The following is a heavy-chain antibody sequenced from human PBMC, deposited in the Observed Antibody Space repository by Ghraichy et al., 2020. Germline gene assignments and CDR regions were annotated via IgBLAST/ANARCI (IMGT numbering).Heavy chain of an antibody. CDR2: IYYSGST. CDR3: ASGMVVTAKNWFDP. J-gene: IGHJ5*02. V-gene: IGHV4-39*01. D-gene: IGHD2-21*02. CDR1: GGSISSSSYY. Sequence: SETRSLTCTVSGGSISSSSYYWGWIRQPPGKGLEWIGSIYYSGSTYYNPSLKSRVTISVDTSKNQFSLKLSSVTAADTAVYYCASGMVVTAKNWFDPWGQGTLVTVSS.